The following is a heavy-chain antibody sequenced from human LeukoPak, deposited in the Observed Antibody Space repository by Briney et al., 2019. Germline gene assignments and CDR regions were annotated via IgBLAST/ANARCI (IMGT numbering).Heavy chain of an antibody. V-gene: IGHV3-30*18. CDR2: ISYDGSNK. CDR1: GFTFSSYG. Sequence: GGSLRLSCATSGFTFSSYGMHWVRQAPGKGLEWVAVISYDGSNKYYADSVKGRFTISRDNSKNTLYLQMNSLRAEDTAVYYCAKSDKAYFDYWGQGTLVTVSS. CDR3: AKSDKAYFDY. J-gene: IGHJ4*02. D-gene: IGHD2-15*01.